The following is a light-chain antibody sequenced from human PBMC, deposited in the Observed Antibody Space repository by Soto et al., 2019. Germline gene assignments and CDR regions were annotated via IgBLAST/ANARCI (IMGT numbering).Light chain of an antibody. J-gene: IGKJ1*01. V-gene: IGKV3-15*01. CDR3: QQYNNWPPWT. Sequence: EIVMTQSPATLSVSPGERATLSCRASQSVSSNLALYQQKPGQAPRLLIYGASTRATGIPARFSGSGSGTEFTLTISSLQSEDCAVYYCQQYNNWPPWTFGQGTRVEIK. CDR2: GAS. CDR1: QSVSSN.